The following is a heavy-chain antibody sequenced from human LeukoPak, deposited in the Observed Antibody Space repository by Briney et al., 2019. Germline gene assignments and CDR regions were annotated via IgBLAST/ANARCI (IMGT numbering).Heavy chain of an antibody. CDR3: ARHADTTVTAFDI. Sequence: SETLSPTCAVYGGSFSGYYWSWIRQPPGKGLEWIGEINHSGSTNYNPSLKSRVTISVDTSKNQFSLKLSSVTAADTAVYYCARHADTTVTAFDIWGQGTMVTVSS. D-gene: IGHD4-17*01. CDR2: INHSGST. CDR1: GGSFSGYY. V-gene: IGHV4-34*01. J-gene: IGHJ3*02.